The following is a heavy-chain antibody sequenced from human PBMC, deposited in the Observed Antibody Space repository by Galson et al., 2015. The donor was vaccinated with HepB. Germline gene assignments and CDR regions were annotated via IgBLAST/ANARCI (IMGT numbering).Heavy chain of an antibody. J-gene: IGHJ3*02. V-gene: IGHV1-46*01. CDR1: GYTFTSYY. Sequence: SVKVSCKASGYTFTSYYMHWVRQAPGQGLEWMGIINPSGGSTSYAQKFQGRVTMTRDMSTSTVYMELSSLRSEDTAVYYCASYCSSTSCYRADAFDIWGQGTMVTVSS. CDR2: INPSGGST. CDR3: ASYCSSTSCYRADAFDI. D-gene: IGHD2-2*02.